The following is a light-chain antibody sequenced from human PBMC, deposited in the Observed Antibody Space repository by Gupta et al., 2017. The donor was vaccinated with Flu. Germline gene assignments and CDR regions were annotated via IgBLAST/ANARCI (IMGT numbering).Light chain of an antibody. Sequence: DIQMTQSPSSLSASVGDRVTITCRASQSVSNFLNWYQQKPGKAPKLLIYAASTLQGGVPSRFSGSGSGTDFTLTINRLQPEDFATYYCQQGYSTPQTFGRGTTVEIK. CDR2: AAS. CDR1: QSVSNF. V-gene: IGKV1-39*01. CDR3: QQGYSTPQT. J-gene: IGKJ4*02.